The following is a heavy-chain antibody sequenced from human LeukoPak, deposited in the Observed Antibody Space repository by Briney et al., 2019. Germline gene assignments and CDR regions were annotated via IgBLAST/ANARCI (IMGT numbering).Heavy chain of an antibody. J-gene: IGHJ4*02. D-gene: IGHD2-2*01. V-gene: IGHV4-34*01. CDR1: GGSFSGYY. CDR2: INHSGST. CDR3: ARGYCSSTSCRRPFDY. Sequence: SETLSLTCAVYGGSFSGYYWSWIRQPPGKGLEWIGEINHSGSTNYNPSLKSRVTISVDTSKNQFSLKLSSVTAADTAVYYCARGYCSSTSCRRPFDYWGQGTLVTVSS.